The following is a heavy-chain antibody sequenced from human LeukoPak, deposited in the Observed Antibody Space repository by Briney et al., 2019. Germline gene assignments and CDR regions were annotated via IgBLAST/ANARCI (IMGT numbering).Heavy chain of an antibody. D-gene: IGHD4-17*01. CDR2: INHSGST. CDR1: GGSFSGYY. J-gene: IGHJ4*02. V-gene: IGHV4-34*01. Sequence: PSETLSLTCAVYGGSFSGYYWSWIRQPPGKGLEWIGEINHSGSTNYNPSLKSRVTISVDTSKNQLSLKLSSVTAADTAVYYSARLSPYGDYPVDYWGQGTLVTVSS. CDR3: ARLSPYGDYPVDY.